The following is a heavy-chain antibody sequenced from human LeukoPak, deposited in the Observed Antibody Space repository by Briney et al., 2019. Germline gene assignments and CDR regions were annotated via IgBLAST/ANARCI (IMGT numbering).Heavy chain of an antibody. CDR1: GFTFSSYS. Sequence: GGSLRLSCAASGFTFSSYSMNWVRQAPGKGLEWVSSISSSSSYIYYADSVKGRFTISRDNTKNIMYLEMNSLRADDTAVYFCARDSTWLLDYWGQGTLITVSS. D-gene: IGHD6-19*01. CDR3: ARDSTWLLDY. J-gene: IGHJ4*02. CDR2: ISSSSSYI. V-gene: IGHV3-21*04.